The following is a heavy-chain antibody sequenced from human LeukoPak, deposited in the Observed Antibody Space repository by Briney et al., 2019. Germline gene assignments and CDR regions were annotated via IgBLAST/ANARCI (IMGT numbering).Heavy chain of an antibody. D-gene: IGHD2-21*01. Sequence: GGSLRLSCAASGFTFSDYYMSWIRQAPGKGLEWVSYISNSGSNIYFADSVKGRFTISRDNAKNSLYLQMNSLRAEDTAVYYCARDVMGGGEFDYWGQGTLVTVSS. CDR3: ARDVMGGGEFDY. CDR1: GFTFSDYY. V-gene: IGHV3-11*01. CDR2: ISNSGSNI. J-gene: IGHJ4*02.